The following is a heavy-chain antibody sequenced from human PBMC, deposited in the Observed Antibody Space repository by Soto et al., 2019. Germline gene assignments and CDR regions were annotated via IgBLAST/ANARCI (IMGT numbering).Heavy chain of an antibody. CDR3: ARGGPWGEMWRLNWFDP. Sequence: QVQLVQSGAEVKKPGASVKVSCKASGYTFTSYDINWVRQATGQGLEWLGWMNPNRGNTGYAQKFQGRVTMTRNTSISTDYMELSSLRSENKEVYYCARGGPWGEMWRLNWFDPWGQGTQVSVSS. CDR1: GYTFTSYD. CDR2: MNPNRGNT. V-gene: IGHV1-8*01. J-gene: IGHJ5*02. D-gene: IGHD1-26*01.